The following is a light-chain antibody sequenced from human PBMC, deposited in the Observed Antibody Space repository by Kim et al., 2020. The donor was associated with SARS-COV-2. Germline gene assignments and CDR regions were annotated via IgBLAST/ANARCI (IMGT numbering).Light chain of an antibody. CDR3: NSRGSNDNVL. CDR2: GKN. V-gene: IGLV3-19*01. J-gene: IGLJ2*01. Sequence: SSELTQDPAVSVALGQTVRITCQGDSLRSYYATWYQQKPGQAPIVVIYGKNNRPSGIPVRFSGSSSGDTAALTITGTQEDDEADYYCNSRGSNDNVLFGGGTKLTVL. CDR1: SLRSYY.